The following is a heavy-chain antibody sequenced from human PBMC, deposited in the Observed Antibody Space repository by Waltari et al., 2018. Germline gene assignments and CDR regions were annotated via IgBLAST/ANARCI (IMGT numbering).Heavy chain of an antibody. CDR2: IYTSGST. J-gene: IGHJ5*02. CDR1: GGSIRSYY. V-gene: IGHV4-4*07. CDR3: ARAKFTEGIAVAGTIWFDP. Sequence: QVQLQESGPGLVKPSETLSLTCTVSGGSIRSYYWSWLRPHAGKGLEWIGRIYTSGSTNYNPSLKSRVTMSVDTSKNQFSLKLSSVTAADTAVYYCARAKFTEGIAVAGTIWFDPWGQGTLVTVSS. D-gene: IGHD6-19*01.